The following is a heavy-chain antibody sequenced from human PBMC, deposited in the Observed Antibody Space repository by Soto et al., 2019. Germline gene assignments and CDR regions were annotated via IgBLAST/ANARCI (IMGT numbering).Heavy chain of an antibody. CDR3: ARDVGVQELDY. Sequence: GGSLRLSCAASGFTLRSNWMSWVRQAPGRGLEWVATLKPDGSGKYYLDSVRGRFTISRDNAENSLFLQIDSLRVEDTAVYYCARDVGVQELDYWGQGTLVTVSS. J-gene: IGHJ4*02. CDR1: GFTLRSNW. V-gene: IGHV3-7*01. CDR2: LKPDGSGK. D-gene: IGHD6-6*01.